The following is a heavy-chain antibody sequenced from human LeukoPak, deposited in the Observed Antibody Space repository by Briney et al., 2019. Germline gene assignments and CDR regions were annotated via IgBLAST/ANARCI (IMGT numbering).Heavy chain of an antibody. CDR1: GGSISSSSYY. CDR2: IYYSGST. CDR3: ARATSNDYDFWSGYVH. J-gene: IGHJ4*02. V-gene: IGHV4-39*01. Sequence: SETLSLTCTVSGGSISSSSYYWGWIRQPPGTGLEWIGSIYYSGSTYYNPSLKSRVTISVDTSKNQFSLKLSSVTAADTAVYYCARATSNDYDFWSGYVHWGQGTLVTVSS. D-gene: IGHD3-3*01.